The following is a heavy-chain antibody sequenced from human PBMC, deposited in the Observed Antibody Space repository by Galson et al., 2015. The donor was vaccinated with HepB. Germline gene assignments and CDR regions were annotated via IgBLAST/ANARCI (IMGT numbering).Heavy chain of an antibody. CDR1: GGSISSYY. CDR3: AREYYYYGMDV. Sequence: ETLSLTCTVSGGSISSYYWSWIRQPPGKGLEWIGYIYYSGSTNYNPSLKSRVTISVDTSKNQFSLKLSSVTAADTAVYYCAREYYYYGMDVWGQGTTVTVSS. J-gene: IGHJ6*02. CDR2: IYYSGST. V-gene: IGHV4-59*01.